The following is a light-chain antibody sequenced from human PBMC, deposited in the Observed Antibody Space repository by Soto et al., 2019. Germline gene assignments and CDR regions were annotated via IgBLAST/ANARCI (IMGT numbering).Light chain of an antibody. CDR2: GAS. J-gene: IGKJ4*01. Sequence: EIVLTQAPGTLSLSPGERATLSCRASQSVSSSYLAWYQQRPGQAPRLLIYGASSRATGIPDRFSGSGSGTDFSLTISGLEPEDSAVYYCQQYCSSPLTFGGGTKVE. CDR3: QQYCSSPLT. CDR1: QSVSSSY. V-gene: IGKV3-20*01.